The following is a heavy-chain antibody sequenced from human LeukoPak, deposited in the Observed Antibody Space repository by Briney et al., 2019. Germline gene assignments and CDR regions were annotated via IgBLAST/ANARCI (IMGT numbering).Heavy chain of an antibody. CDR1: GFSFGSYG. Sequence: GRSLRLSCAASGFSFGSYGMHWVRQAPGKGLEWVAFIRYGGSHQFYADSVRGRFTISRDNPKNTLYLQMNSLRGEDRAVYFCARDSGTWFYLQDWGQGTLVTVSS. CDR3: ARDSGTWFYLQD. J-gene: IGHJ1*01. CDR2: IRYGGSHQ. V-gene: IGHV3-33*01. D-gene: IGHD2/OR15-2a*01.